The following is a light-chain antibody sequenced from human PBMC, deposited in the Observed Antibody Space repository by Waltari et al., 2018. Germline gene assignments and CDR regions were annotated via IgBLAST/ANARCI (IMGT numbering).Light chain of an antibody. V-gene: IGKV1-39*01. Sequence: DIQMTQSPSSLSASVGDRVTITCRASQSISSYLNWYQQKPVKAPKLPIYAASSLQSGVPSTFSGSGSGTDFTLTISSMQPEDFATYYCQQSYSTPPWTFGQGTKVEIK. CDR1: QSISSY. J-gene: IGKJ1*01. CDR2: AAS. CDR3: QQSYSTPPWT.